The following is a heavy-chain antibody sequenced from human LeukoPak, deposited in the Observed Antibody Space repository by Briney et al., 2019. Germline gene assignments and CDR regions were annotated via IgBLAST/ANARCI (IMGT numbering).Heavy chain of an antibody. CDR3: ARQYRQQLVQGYYFDY. Sequence: SETLSLTCTVSGGSISSYYWSWIRQPPGKGLEWIGYIYTSGSTNYNPSLKSRVTISVDTSKNQFSLKLSSVTAADTAVYYCARQYRQQLVQGYYFDYWGQGTLVTVSS. D-gene: IGHD6-13*01. V-gene: IGHV4-4*09. CDR2: IYTSGST. CDR1: GGSISSYY. J-gene: IGHJ4*02.